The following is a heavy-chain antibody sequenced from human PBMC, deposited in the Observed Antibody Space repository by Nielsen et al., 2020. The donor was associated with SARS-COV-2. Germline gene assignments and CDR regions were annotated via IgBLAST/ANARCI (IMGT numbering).Heavy chain of an antibody. D-gene: IGHD3-16*01. V-gene: IGHV3-43*01. J-gene: IGHJ6*02. CDR3: AKMGSRLGYGVDV. CDR2: ISWDGGST. Sequence: GGSLRLSCAASGFTFDDYTMHWVRQAPGKGLEWVSLISWDGGSTYYADSVKGRFTISRDNSKNSLYLQMNSLRVEDTALYYCAKMGSRLGYGVDVWGQGTTVTVSS. CDR1: GFTFDDYT.